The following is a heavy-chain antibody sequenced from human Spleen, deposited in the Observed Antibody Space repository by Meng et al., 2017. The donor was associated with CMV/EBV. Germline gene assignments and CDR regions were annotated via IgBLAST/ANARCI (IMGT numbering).Heavy chain of an antibody. CDR3: ARAPGQYGDYADH. CDR2: ISSSSSYI. J-gene: IGHJ4*02. V-gene: IGHV3-21*01. Sequence: GGSLRLSCAASGFTFSSYSMNWVRQAPGKGLEWVSSISSSSSYIYYADSVKGRFTISRDNAKNSLYLQMHSLRAEDTAVYYCARAPGQYGDYADHWGQGTLVTVSS. CDR1: GFTFSSYS. D-gene: IGHD4-17*01.